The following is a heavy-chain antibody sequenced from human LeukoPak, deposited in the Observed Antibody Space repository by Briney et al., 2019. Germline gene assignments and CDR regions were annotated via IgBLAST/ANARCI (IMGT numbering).Heavy chain of an antibody. V-gene: IGHV3-21*01. CDR2: ISSSSSYI. J-gene: IGHJ4*02. CDR1: EFTFSTYS. CDR3: ARDDYGGLDY. Sequence: SGGSLRLSCAASEFTFSTYSMNWVRQAPGKELEWVSSISSSSSYIYYVDSVKGRFTISRDNAKNSLYLQMNSLRAEDTAVYYCARDDYGGLDYWGQGTLVTVSS. D-gene: IGHD4/OR15-4a*01.